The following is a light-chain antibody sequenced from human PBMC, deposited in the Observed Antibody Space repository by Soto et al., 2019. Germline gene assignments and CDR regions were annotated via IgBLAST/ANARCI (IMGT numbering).Light chain of an antibody. V-gene: IGKV3-20*01. CDR1: QSVSSTC. J-gene: IGKJ1*01. CDR3: QQCSRSPWT. CDR2: GAS. Sequence: EVVLTQSPGTLSLSPGQRATLSCRASQSVSSTCLAWYQQKPGQAPRLLIYGASSRATGIPDRFSGSGSGTDFHLTISRLEPEDFVVYYCQQCSRSPWTFGQGTKVEIK.